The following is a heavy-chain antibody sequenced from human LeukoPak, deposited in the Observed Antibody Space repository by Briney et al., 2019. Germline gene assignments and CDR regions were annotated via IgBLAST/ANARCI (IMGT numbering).Heavy chain of an antibody. CDR3: ARDRKPYSSSPWGPDLYNWFDP. D-gene: IGHD6-6*01. CDR2: IYYSGST. CDR1: GGSISSSSYY. Sequence: SETLSLTCTVSGGSISSSSYYWGWIRQPPGKGLEWIGSIYYSGSTYYNPSLKSRVTISVGTSKNQFSLKLSSVTAADTAVYYCARDRKPYSSSPWGPDLYNWFDPWGQGTLVTVSS. J-gene: IGHJ5*02. V-gene: IGHV4-39*07.